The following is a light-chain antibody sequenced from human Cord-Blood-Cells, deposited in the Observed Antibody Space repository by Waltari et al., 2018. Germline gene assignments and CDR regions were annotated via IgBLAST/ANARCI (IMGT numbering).Light chain of an antibody. CDR1: QSVSSY. J-gene: IGKJ3*01. V-gene: IGKV3-11*01. CDR2: DAS. Sequence: EIVLTQSPATLSLSPGERATLSCRASQSVSSYLAWYQQKPGQAPRRLIYDASNRATGIPARFSGSGSGTDFTLTISSLEPEDFAVYYCQQRSNWPPLVTFGPGTKVDIK. CDR3: QQRSNWPPLVT.